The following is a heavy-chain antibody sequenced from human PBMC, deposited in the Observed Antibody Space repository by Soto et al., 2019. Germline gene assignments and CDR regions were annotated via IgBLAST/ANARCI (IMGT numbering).Heavy chain of an antibody. CDR1: GGSTDSGSYF. D-gene: IGHD3-10*01. CDR2: IYSSGNT. CDR3: ARGVTSTGWFDP. Sequence: SETLSLTCTVSGGSTDSGSYFWSWIRQHPQKGLEWIGYIYSSGNTYYNPFFRSRVSISPDTSRNQFSLKLHSVTAADTAVYYCARGVTSTGWFDPWGQGFLVTVSS. J-gene: IGHJ5*02. V-gene: IGHV4-31*02.